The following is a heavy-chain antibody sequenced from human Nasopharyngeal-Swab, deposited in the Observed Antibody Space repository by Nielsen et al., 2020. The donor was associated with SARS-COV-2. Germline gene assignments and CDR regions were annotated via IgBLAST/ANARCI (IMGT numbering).Heavy chain of an antibody. J-gene: IGHJ4*02. CDR3: ARGDTGKYYYGSGSYSFDY. D-gene: IGHD3-10*01. Sequence: SVKVSCKASGGTFSSYAISWVRQAPGQGLEWMGGIIPIFGTANYAQKFQGRVTITADKSTSTAYMELSSLRSEDTAVYYCARGDTGKYYYGSGSYSFDYRGQGTLVTVSS. CDR2: IIPIFGTA. V-gene: IGHV1-69*06. CDR1: GGTFSSYA.